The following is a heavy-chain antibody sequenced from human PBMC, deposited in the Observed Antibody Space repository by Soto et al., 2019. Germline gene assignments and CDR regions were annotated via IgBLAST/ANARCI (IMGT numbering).Heavy chain of an antibody. D-gene: IGHD5-18*01. V-gene: IGHV4-31*03. CDR3: AREFHSYGYSDY. J-gene: IGHJ4*02. Sequence: SETLSLTCTVSGASITSGGYYWSWIRQHPGKGLEWIGYIYYSGSTYYNPSLQSRVTISVDKSKNQFSLKLSSVTAADTAVYYCAREFHSYGYSDYWGQGTLVTVSS. CDR1: GASITSGGYY. CDR2: IYYSGST.